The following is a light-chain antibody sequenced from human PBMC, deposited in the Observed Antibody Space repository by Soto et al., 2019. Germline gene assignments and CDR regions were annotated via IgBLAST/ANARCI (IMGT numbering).Light chain of an antibody. CDR2: AAS. J-gene: IGKJ5*01. Sequence: EIQMTQSPSSVSASVGDIVTITCRASQGISSWLAWYQQIPGGAPKLLIYAASTLQSGVPSRFSGSGSGTDFTLTISCLQSEDFATYYCQQVNNYPITFGQGTRLEIK. V-gene: IGKV1-12*01. CDR1: QGISSW. CDR3: QQVNNYPIT.